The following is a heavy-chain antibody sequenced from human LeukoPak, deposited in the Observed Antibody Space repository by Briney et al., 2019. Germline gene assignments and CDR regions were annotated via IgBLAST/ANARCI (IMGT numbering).Heavy chain of an antibody. CDR3: ARQGSLGTWFDP. V-gene: IGHV1-2*06. Sequence: ASVKVSCKASGYTFTGYYMQWVRQAPGQGLEWMGRINPNSGGTDYAQNFQGRVTMTRDTSNSTVYMELSSLKSNDTAVYYCARQGSLGTWFDPWGQGTLVTVSS. CDR1: GYTFTGYY. D-gene: IGHD7-27*01. CDR2: INPNSGGT. J-gene: IGHJ5*02.